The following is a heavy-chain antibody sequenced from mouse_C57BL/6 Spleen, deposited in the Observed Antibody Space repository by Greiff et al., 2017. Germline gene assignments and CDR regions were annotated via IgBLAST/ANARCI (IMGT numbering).Heavy chain of an antibody. CDR3: ARHWNGYDDYAMDY. CDR2: IWSDGST. D-gene: IGHD2-2*01. J-gene: IGHJ4*01. V-gene: IGHV2-6-1*01. CDR1: GFSLTSYG. Sequence: VKLVESGPGLVAPSQSLSITCTVSGFSLTSYGVHWVRQPPGKGLEWLVVIWSDGSTNYNSALKSRLSISKDKSKNQVFLKMISLQTDDTAMYYCARHWNGYDDYAMDYWGQGTSGTVSS.